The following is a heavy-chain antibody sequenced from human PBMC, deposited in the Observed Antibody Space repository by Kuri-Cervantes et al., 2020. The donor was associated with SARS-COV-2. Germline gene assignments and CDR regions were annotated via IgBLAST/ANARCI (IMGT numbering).Heavy chain of an antibody. Sequence: ASVKVSCKASGYTFTGYYMHWVRQAPGQGLEWMGWINPNSGGTNYAQKFQGRVTMTRDTSISTAYMELSRLRSDDTAVYYCARGLTLEGDSYGYHYWGQGTLVTFSS. V-gene: IGHV1-2*02. CDR1: GYTFTGYY. D-gene: IGHD5-18*01. J-gene: IGHJ4*02. CDR2: INPNSGGT. CDR3: ARGLTLEGDSYGYHY.